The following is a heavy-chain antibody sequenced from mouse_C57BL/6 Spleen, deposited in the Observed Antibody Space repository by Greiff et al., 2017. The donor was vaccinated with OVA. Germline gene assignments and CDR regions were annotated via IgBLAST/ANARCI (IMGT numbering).Heavy chain of an antibody. D-gene: IGHD3-2*02. CDR1: GYSFTGYY. V-gene: IGHV1-42*01. CDR2: INPSTGGT. Sequence: VQLQQSGPELVKPGASVKISCKASGYSFTGYYMNWVKQSPEKSLEWIGEINPSTGGTTYNQKFKAKATLTVDKSSSTAYMQLKSLTSEDSAVYYCARLRESSGSYYAMDYWGQGTSVTVSS. J-gene: IGHJ4*01. CDR3: ARLRESSGSYYAMDY.